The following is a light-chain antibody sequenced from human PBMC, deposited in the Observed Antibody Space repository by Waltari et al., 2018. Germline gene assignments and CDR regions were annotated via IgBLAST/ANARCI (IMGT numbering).Light chain of an antibody. Sequence: QSALTQPPSASGSPGQSVTISCTGANSDVGAYNDVSWYQQHTGKAPKASLSGVNNRPSGVPHRFSCAKSGNTASLTVSGLQAEDEADYYCTSYSGNNKVVFGRGTSLTVL. CDR3: TSYSGNNKVV. CDR2: GVN. J-gene: IGLJ2*01. CDR1: NSDVGAYND. V-gene: IGLV2-8*01.